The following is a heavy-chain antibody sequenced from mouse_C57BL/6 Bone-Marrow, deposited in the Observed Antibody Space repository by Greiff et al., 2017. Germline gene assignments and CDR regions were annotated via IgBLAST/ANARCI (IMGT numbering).Heavy chain of an antibody. CDR3: ASLLLRRYFDV. Sequence: EVKLMESGGGLVKPGGSLKLSCAASGFTFSSYAMSWVRQTPEKRLEWVATISDGGSYTYYPDNVKGRFTISRDNAKNNLYRQMSHLKSEDTAMYYCASLLLRRYFDVWGTGTTVTVSS. J-gene: IGHJ1*03. V-gene: IGHV5-4*03. D-gene: IGHD1-1*01. CDR1: GFTFSSYA. CDR2: ISDGGSYT.